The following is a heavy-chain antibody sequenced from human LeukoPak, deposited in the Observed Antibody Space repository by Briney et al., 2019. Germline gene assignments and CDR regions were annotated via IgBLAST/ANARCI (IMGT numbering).Heavy chain of an antibody. CDR3: VRDMPTGKSDP. CDR2: INYSGIT. CDR1: GGSISSTNYF. V-gene: IGHV4-39*07. D-gene: IGHD2-2*01. J-gene: IGHJ5*02. Sequence: SETLSLTCTVSGGSISSTNYFWGWIRQPPGKGLEWIGSINYSGITYYTPSLKSRVTISVDTSKNQFSLKLSSVTAADTAVYYCVRDMPTGKSDPWGQGTLVTVSS.